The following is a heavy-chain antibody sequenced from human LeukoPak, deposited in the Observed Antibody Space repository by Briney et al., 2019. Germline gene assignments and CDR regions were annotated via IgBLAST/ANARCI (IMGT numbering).Heavy chain of an antibody. Sequence: SETLSLTCTVSGGSISSYYWSWIRQPPGKGLEWIGYIYYSGSTDYNPSLKSRVTISVDTSKNQFSLKLSSVTAADTAVYYCARDNTYYYDSSGYDAFDIWGQGTMVTVSS. CDR2: IYYSGST. CDR1: GGSISSYY. V-gene: IGHV4-59*01. D-gene: IGHD3-22*01. J-gene: IGHJ3*02. CDR3: ARDNTYYYDSSGYDAFDI.